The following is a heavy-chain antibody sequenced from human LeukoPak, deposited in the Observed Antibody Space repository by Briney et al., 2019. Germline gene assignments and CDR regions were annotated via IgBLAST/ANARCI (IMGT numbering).Heavy chain of an antibody. CDR3: ARDQSGYDYLDY. J-gene: IGHJ4*02. CDR2: ISSSSRNI. D-gene: IGHD5-12*01. V-gene: IGHV3-21*01. Sequence: GGSLRLSCVASGFTFSTCSMNWVRQAPGKGLEWVSSISSSSRNIYYADSVKGRFTISRDNAKNSLYLQMNSLRAEDTAVYYCARDQSGYDYLDYWGQGTLVTVSS. CDR1: GFTFSTCS.